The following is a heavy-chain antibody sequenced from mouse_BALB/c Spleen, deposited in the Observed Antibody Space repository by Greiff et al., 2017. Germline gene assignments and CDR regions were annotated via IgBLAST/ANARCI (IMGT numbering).Heavy chain of an antibody. CDR3: ARKGSYDGYAMDY. V-gene: IGHV1-69*02. CDR1: GYTFTSYW. D-gene: IGHD2-14*01. J-gene: IGHJ4*01. CDR2: IDPSDSET. Sequence: VQLQQPGAELVKPGAPVKLSCKASGYTFTSYWMNWVKQRPGRGLEWIGRIDPSDSETHYNQKFKDKATLTVDKSSSTAYIQLSSLTSEDSAVYYCARKGSYDGYAMDYWGQGTSVTVSS.